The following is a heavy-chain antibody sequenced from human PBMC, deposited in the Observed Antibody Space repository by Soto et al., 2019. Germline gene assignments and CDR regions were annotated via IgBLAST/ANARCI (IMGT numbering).Heavy chain of an antibody. Sequence: ASVKVSCKASGYTFTSYAMHWMRQAPGQRLEWMGWINAGNGNTKYSQKFQGRVTITRDTSASTAYMELSSLRSEDTAVYYCARDRDVDTAMVIVKRSLPDVWGQGTTVTVSS. D-gene: IGHD5-18*01. J-gene: IGHJ6*02. V-gene: IGHV1-3*01. CDR3: ARDRDVDTAMVIVKRSLPDV. CDR2: INAGNGNT. CDR1: GYTFTSYA.